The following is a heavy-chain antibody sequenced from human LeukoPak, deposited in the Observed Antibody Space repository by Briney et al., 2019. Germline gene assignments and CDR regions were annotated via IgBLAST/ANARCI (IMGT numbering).Heavy chain of an antibody. CDR1: GFTFSSYA. CDR2: ISYDGSNK. CDR3: AARPTNAAVAPSDY. D-gene: IGHD6-13*01. J-gene: IGHJ4*02. V-gene: IGHV3-30-3*01. Sequence: PGGSLRLSCAASGFTFSSYAMHWVRQAPGKGLEWVAVISYDGSNKYYADSVKGRFTISRDNSRNTLYLQMNSLRDEDTATYYCAARPTNAAVAPSDYWGQGTLVTVSS.